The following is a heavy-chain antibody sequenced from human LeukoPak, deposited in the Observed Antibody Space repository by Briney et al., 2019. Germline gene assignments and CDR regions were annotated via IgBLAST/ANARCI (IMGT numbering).Heavy chain of an antibody. D-gene: IGHD1-7*01. V-gene: IGHV4-4*07. J-gene: IGHJ4*02. CDR1: GGSFTSDY. Sequence: PSETLSLTCTVSGGSFTSDYWSWIRQPAGKGLEWIGRFYTSGTTNYNPSLKSRVTMSADTSKNQFSLKLRSETAADTAVYYCARCRHGNCDYFDYWGQGTLVTVSS. CDR3: ARCRHGNCDYFDY. CDR2: FYTSGTT.